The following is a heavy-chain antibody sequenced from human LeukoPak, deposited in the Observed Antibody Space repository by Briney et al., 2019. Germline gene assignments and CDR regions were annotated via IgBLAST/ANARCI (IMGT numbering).Heavy chain of an antibody. V-gene: IGHV3-30-3*01. CDR2: ISYDGSNK. D-gene: IGHD3-9*01. CDR3: ARPLYYDILTGYYPPFDY. J-gene: IGHJ4*02. Sequence: GGSLRLSCAASGFTFSSYAMHWVRQAPGKGLEWVAVISYDGSNKYHADSVKGRFTISRDNSKNTLYLQMNSLRAEDTAVYYCARPLYYDILTGYYPPFDYWGQGTLVTVSS. CDR1: GFTFSSYA.